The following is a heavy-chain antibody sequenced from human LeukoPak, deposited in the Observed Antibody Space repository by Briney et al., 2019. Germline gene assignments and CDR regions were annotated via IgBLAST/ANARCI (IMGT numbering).Heavy chain of an antibody. Sequence: KTSETLSLTCTVSGGSINSSTFYWGWIRQPPGKGLEWIGRIYYDGSTYYNPSLKSRVTISVDTSKNQFSLKMTSVTAADTGVYFCARRSDSGSDDGEDYFDYWGQGTLVTVSS. J-gene: IGHJ4*02. CDR3: ARRSDSGSDDGEDYFDY. CDR2: IYYDGST. D-gene: IGHD3-10*01. CDR1: GGSINSSTFY. V-gene: IGHV4-39*01.